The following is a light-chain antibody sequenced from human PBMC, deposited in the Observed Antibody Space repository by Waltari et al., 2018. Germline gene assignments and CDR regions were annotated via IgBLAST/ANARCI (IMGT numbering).Light chain of an antibody. CDR1: QSVLYSSNNKNY. J-gene: IGKJ3*01. V-gene: IGKV4-1*01. CDR3: YQHYITPFT. Sequence: DIVMTQSPDSLAVSLGERATINCKSSQSVLYSSNNKNYLYLYQQKPGQPPKLLIYWATTRESGVPDRFTGGGSGTDFTLTISSLQAEYVAVYYCYQHYITPFTFGPGTKVDIK. CDR2: WAT.